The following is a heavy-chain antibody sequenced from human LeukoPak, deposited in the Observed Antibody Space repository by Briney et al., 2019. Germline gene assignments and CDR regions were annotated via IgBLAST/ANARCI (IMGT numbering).Heavy chain of an antibody. Sequence: PGGSLRLSCAASGFTFSSYTMNWVRQAPGKGLEWVSSIAGSSGYISYADPVKGRFTISRDNAKKSLYLQMTSLTAEDTAVYYCARDRGAYCGGDCYLGFDYWGRGTLVTVSS. D-gene: IGHD2-21*02. CDR3: ARDRGAYCGGDCYLGFDY. J-gene: IGHJ4*01. V-gene: IGHV3-21*01. CDR2: IAGSSGYI. CDR1: GFTFSSYT.